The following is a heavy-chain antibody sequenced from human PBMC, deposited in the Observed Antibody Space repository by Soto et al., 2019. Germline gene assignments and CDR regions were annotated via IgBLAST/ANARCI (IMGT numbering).Heavy chain of an antibody. V-gene: IGHV4-4*02. CDR2: INQTGNT. CDR1: GVSLTTNNC. J-gene: IGHJ5*01. CDR3: SRGGYCSGGSCSARFDS. D-gene: IGHD2-15*01. Sequence: QVQLQESGPGLVKPSETLSLTCAVSGVSLTTNNCWTWVRQGPGKGLEWVGEINQTGNTNYNPSLNSRVIASLDKSKNQFFLKLTSATAADTAIYYCSRGGYCSGGSCSARFDSWGQGTLVSVSS.